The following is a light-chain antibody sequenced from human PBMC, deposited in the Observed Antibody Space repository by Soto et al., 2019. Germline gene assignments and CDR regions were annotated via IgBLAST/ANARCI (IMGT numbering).Light chain of an antibody. CDR2: EVS. CDR1: SSDVGGYNY. J-gene: IGLJ3*02. V-gene: IGLV2-14*01. CDR3: NSYTRSATWV. Sequence: QSALTQPASVSGSPGQSITISCTGTSSDVGGYNYVSWYQQHPGKAPKLMIYEVSNRPSGVSNRFSGSKSGNTAPLTISGLQAEDEADYYCNSYTRSATWVFGGGTQLTVL.